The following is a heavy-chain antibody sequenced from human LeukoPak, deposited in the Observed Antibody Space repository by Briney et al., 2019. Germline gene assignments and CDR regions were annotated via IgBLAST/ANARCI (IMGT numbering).Heavy chain of an antibody. V-gene: IGHV4-30-2*01. CDR1: GGSISSGGYY. D-gene: IGHD6-13*01. J-gene: IGHJ4*02. CDR2: IYHSGST. Sequence: SETLSLTCTVSGGSISSGGYYWSWIRQPPGKGLEWIGYIYHSGSTYYNPSLKSRVTISVDRSKNQFSLKLSSVTAADTAVYYCARDKVIAAAGTTYFDYWGQGTLVTVSS. CDR3: ARDKVIAAAGTTYFDY.